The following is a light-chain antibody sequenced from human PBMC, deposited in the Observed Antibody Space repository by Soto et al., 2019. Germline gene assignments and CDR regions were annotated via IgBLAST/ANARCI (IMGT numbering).Light chain of an antibody. Sequence: QPASVSGSPGQSITISCTGTSSDVGGYNYVSWYQQHPGKAPKLMIYEVSNRPSGVSNRFSGSKSGNTASLTISGLQADDEADYYCSSYTSSSTLEVFGTGTKLTVL. V-gene: IGLV2-14*01. CDR1: SSDVGGYNY. CDR2: EVS. J-gene: IGLJ1*01. CDR3: SSYTSSSTLEV.